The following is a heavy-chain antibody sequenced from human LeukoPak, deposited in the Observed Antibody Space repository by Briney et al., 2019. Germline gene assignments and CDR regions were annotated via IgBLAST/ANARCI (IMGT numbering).Heavy chain of an antibody. D-gene: IGHD5-12*01. J-gene: IGHJ5*02. CDR1: GYTFTSYG. CDR2: ISAYSGNT. V-gene: IGHV1-18*01. Sequence: ASVKVSCKASGYTFTSYGISWVRQAPGQGLEWMGWISAYSGNTNYAQKLQGRVTMTTDTSTSTAYMELRSLRSDDTAVYYCARVWPIYGYNLLISRDGTSNWFDPWGQGTLVTVSS. CDR3: ARVWPIYGYNLLISRDGTSNWFDP.